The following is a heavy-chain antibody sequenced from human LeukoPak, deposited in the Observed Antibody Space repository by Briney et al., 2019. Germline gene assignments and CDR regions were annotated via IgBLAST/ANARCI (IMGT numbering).Heavy chain of an antibody. J-gene: IGHJ4*02. CDR1: GFTFSSYG. D-gene: IGHD1-26*01. Sequence: GGSLRLSCAASGFTFSSYGMHWVRQAPGKGLEWVAFIRYDGSNKYYADSVKGRFTISRDNSKNTLYLQMNSLRAEDTAVYYCARDKIMGATYFDYWGQGTLVTVSS. V-gene: IGHV3-30*02. CDR3: ARDKIMGATYFDY. CDR2: IRYDGSNK.